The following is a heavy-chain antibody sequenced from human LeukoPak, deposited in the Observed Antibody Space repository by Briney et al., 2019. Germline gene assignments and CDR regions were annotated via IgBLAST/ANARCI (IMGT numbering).Heavy chain of an antibody. V-gene: IGHV4-59*01. J-gene: IGHJ4*02. D-gene: IGHD1-7*01. CDR2: IHGST. CDR3: ARAEADRTFDY. Sequence: PSETLSLTCTVSGGSISTYYWSWMRQPPGRGLEWIGYIHGSTNYNPSLRSRVTISVDMSKNQFSLKLTSVTAADTAVYYCARAEADRTFDYWGQGTLVIVSS. CDR1: GGSISTYY.